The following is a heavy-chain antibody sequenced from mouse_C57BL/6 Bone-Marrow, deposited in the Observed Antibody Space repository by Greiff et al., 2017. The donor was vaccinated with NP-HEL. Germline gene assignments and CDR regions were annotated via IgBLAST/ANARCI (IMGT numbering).Heavy chain of an antibody. CDR1: GFNIKDDY. Sequence: VHVKQSGAELVRPGASVKLSCTASGFNIKDDYMHWVKQRPEQGLEWIGWIDPENGDTEYASKFQGKATITADTSSNTAYLQLSSLTSEDTAVYYCTTPYSYYAMDYWGQGTSVTVSS. V-gene: IGHV14-4*01. CDR2: IDPENGDT. J-gene: IGHJ4*01. CDR3: TTPYSYYAMDY. D-gene: IGHD2-12*01.